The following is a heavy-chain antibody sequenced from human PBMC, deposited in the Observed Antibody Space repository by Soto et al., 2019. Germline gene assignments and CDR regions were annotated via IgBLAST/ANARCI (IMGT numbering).Heavy chain of an antibody. CDR2: IIPIFGSA. CDR3: SGSFLGASYYYGMDV. J-gene: IGHJ6*02. V-gene: IGHV1-69*12. D-gene: IGHD3-10*01. CDR1: GGTFSSYA. Sequence: QVQLVQSGAEVKKPGSSVKVSCKASGGTFSSYAISWVRQAPGQGLEWMGGIIPIFGSADYTQKFQGRVTITADESTSTAYMELSSLRSEDTAVYYSSGSFLGASYYYGMDVWGQGTTVTVSS.